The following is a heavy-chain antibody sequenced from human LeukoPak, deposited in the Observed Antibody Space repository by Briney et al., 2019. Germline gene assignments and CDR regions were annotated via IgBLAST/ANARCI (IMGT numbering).Heavy chain of an antibody. Sequence: PSETLSLTCTVSGGSISSNYYWSWIRPPAGKGLEYIGRIYNSGITNYNPSLKSRVTISVDTSKNQFSLKLSSVTAADTAVYYCARSGLVTFGGVMWKYNWFDPWGQGTLVTVSS. CDR2: IYNSGIT. D-gene: IGHD3-16*01. V-gene: IGHV4-4*07. J-gene: IGHJ5*02. CDR3: ARSGLVTFGGVMWKYNWFDP. CDR1: GGSISSNYY.